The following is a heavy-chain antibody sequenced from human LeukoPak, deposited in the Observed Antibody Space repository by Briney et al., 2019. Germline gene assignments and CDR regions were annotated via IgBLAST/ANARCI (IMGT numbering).Heavy chain of an antibody. V-gene: IGHV5-51*01. CDR3: ARKPYYYDSSGYPQGRGAFDI. D-gene: IGHD3-22*01. Sequence: GESLKISCKGSGYSFTSYWIGWVRQMPGKGLEWMGIIYPGDSDTRYSPSFQGQVTISADKSISTAYLQWSSLKASDTAMYYCARKPYYYDSSGYPQGRGAFDIWGQGTMVTVSS. CDR2: IYPGDSDT. J-gene: IGHJ3*02. CDR1: GYSFTSYW.